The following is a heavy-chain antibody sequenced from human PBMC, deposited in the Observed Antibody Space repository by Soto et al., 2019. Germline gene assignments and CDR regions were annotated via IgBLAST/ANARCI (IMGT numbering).Heavy chain of an antibody. Sequence: GESLKISCKVSRYSFTSYWIGWVRQMPGKGLEWMGIIYPGDSDTRYSPSFQGQVTISADKSISTAYLQWSSLQASDTAMYEGVTGIAVACTFYSCDYWGQGALVTVSS. CDR1: RYSFTSYW. V-gene: IGHV5-51*01. D-gene: IGHD6-13*01. CDR3: VTGIAVACTFYSCDY. J-gene: IGHJ4*02. CDR2: IYPGDSDT.